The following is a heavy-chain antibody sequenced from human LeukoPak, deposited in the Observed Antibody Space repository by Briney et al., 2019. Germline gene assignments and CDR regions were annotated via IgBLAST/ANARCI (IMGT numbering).Heavy chain of an antibody. V-gene: IGHV4-38-2*02. D-gene: IGHD5-18*01. CDR3: ARGSDTAMVTTYFDY. Sequence: SETLSLTCSVSGYSLSSGYYWGWIRQPPGEGLEWIGSMFHSGRTYYNPSLESRVTMSVDTSKNQFSLKLSSVTAADTAVYYCARGSDTAMVTTYFDYWGQGTLVTVSS. CDR1: GYSLSSGYY. J-gene: IGHJ4*02. CDR2: MFHSGRT.